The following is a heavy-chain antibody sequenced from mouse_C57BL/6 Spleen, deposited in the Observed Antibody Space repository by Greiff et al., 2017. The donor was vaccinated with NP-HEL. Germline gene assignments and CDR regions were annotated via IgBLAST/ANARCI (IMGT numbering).Heavy chain of an antibody. CDR1: GYAFSSYW. V-gene: IGHV1-80*01. Sequence: QVQLQQSGAELVKPGASVKISCKASGYAFSSYWMNWVKQRPGKGLEWIGQIYTGDGDTNYNGKLKGKATLTADKSSSTAYMQLSSLTSEDSAVYFCARGYYGSSYAMDYWGQGTSVTVSS. CDR3: ARGYYGSSYAMDY. D-gene: IGHD1-1*01. J-gene: IGHJ4*01. CDR2: IYTGDGDT.